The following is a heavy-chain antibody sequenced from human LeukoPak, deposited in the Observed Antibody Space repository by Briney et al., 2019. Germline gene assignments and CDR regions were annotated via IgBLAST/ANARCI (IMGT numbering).Heavy chain of an antibody. CDR3: ARDTRHGSGCQD. V-gene: IGHV4-59*12. CDR2: IYYSGST. D-gene: IGHD6-19*01. J-gene: IGHJ4*02. CDR1: GGSISSYY. Sequence: SETLSLTCTVSGGSISSYYWSWIRQPPGKGLEWIGYIYYSGSTNYNPSLKSRVTISVDTSKNQFSLKLSSVTAADTAVYYCARDTRHGSGCQDWGQGTLVTVSS.